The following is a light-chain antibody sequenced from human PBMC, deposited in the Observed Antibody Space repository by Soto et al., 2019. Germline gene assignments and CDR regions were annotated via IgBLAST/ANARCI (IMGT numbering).Light chain of an antibody. CDR2: DIF. CDR1: QSVGSD. CDR3: RQYNSRPVT. V-gene: IGKV3D-15*01. Sequence: EIVLTQSLGSLSLSPGERATLSCRASQSVGSDLAWYQQKPDQAPRLVIYDIFTRAAGVPTRISGSGSGTEFTLTISCFQSENFAAYYCRQYNSRPVTFGGGTKV. J-gene: IGKJ4*01.